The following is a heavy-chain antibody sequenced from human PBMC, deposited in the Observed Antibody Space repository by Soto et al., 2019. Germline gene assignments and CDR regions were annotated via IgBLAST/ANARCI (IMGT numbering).Heavy chain of an antibody. V-gene: IGHV1-46*03. D-gene: IGHD6-13*01. CDR1: GYTFTSYY. CDR2: ISPSSGGT. J-gene: IGHJ3*01. Sequence: QVQLVQSGAEVKKSGASGRVSCKASGYTFTSYYIHWVRQAPGHGPEWMGMISPSSGGTDYAQKFQGRVTMTRDTSTSTVYMELSSLRSEDTAVYYCTRSIITTAGTDAFDLWGQGTLVTVSS. CDR3: TRSIITTAGTDAFDL.